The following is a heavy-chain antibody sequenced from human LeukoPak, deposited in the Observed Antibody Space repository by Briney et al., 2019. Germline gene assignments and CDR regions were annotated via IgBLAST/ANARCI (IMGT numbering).Heavy chain of an antibody. Sequence: GGSLRLSCAASGFTFSSYNMNWVRQAPGKGLEWVSYISGSGTTIYYADSVKGRFTISRDNAKNSLYLQMNSLRAEDTAVYYCAVHYYDSSGYYYEDYWGQGTLVTVSS. CDR2: ISGSGTTI. V-gene: IGHV3-48*04. CDR1: GFTFSSYN. D-gene: IGHD3-22*01. CDR3: AVHYYDSSGYYYEDY. J-gene: IGHJ4*02.